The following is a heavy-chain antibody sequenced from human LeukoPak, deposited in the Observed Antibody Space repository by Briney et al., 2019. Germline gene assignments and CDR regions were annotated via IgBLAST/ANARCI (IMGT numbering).Heavy chain of an antibody. Sequence: PSETLSLTCTVSGGSISSGSYYWSWIRQPAGTGLEWIGRIYTGGSTNYNPSLKSRVTISVDTSKNQFSLKLSSVTAADTAVYYCARSQSITIFGVVIQYAFDIWGQGTMVTVSS. CDR1: GGSISSGSYY. CDR3: ARSQSITIFGVVIQYAFDI. J-gene: IGHJ3*02. CDR2: IYTGGST. V-gene: IGHV4-61*02. D-gene: IGHD3-3*01.